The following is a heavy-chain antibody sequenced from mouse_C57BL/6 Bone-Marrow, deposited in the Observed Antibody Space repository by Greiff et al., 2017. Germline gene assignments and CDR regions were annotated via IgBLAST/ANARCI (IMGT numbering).Heavy chain of an antibody. CDR2: ISSGGSYT. CDR1: GFTFSSYG. V-gene: IGHV5-6*01. D-gene: IGHD2-1*01. Sequence: EVKLVESGGDLVKPGGSLKLSCAASGFTFSSYGMSWVRQTPDKRLGWVATISSGGSYTYYPDSVQGRFTISRDNAKNTLYLQMSSLKYEDTAMYYWAREIYYGNYRTMDYWGQGTSVTVSS. CDR3: AREIYYGNYRTMDY. J-gene: IGHJ4*01.